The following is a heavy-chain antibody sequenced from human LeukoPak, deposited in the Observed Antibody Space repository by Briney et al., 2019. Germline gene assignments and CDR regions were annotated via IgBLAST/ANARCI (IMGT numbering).Heavy chain of an antibody. D-gene: IGHD3-22*01. Sequence: GGSLRLSCAASRFTFDDYAMHWVRQAPGKGLEWVSLISWDGGSTYYADSVKGRFTISRDNAKKSLFLQVNSLRAEDTAVYFCARGTYYDSSVYSRVGAFDIWGQGTMVSVSS. V-gene: IGHV3-43D*03. J-gene: IGHJ3*02. CDR1: RFTFDDYA. CDR3: ARGTYYDSSVYSRVGAFDI. CDR2: ISWDGGST.